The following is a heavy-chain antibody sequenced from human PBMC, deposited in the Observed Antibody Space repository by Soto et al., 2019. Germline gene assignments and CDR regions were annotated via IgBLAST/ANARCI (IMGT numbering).Heavy chain of an antibody. V-gene: IGHV1-2*02. CDR2: INPNSGGT. CDR3: ALAVADYYYYGMDV. D-gene: IGHD6-19*01. J-gene: IGHJ6*02. CDR1: GYTFTGYY. Sequence: QVQLVQSGAEVKKPGASVKVSCKASGYTFTGYYMHRVRQAPGQGLEWMGWINPNSGGTNYTQKFQGRVTMTRDTSISTAYMELSRLRSDDTAVYYCALAVADYYYYGMDVWGQGTTVTVSS.